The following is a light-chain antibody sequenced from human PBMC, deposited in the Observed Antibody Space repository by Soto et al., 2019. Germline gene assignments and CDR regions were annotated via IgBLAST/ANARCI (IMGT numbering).Light chain of an antibody. CDR2: GAS. CDR1: QNIHTN. J-gene: IGKJ5*01. Sequence: ETVMTHSPATLSVSPCERASRAFMAGQNIHTNLARYQQKPGQAPRLLFYGASTGATGPPARFSGSGSGTEFTLTINSLQAEDCAVYYCQQYYNWPRTFGQGTPLEIK. V-gene: IGKV3-15*01. CDR3: QQYYNWPRT.